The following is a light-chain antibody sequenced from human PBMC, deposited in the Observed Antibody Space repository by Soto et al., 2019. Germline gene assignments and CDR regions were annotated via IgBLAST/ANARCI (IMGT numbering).Light chain of an antibody. Sequence: DIQMTQSPTSLSASVGDRVTITCRASQDTSNALDWYQQKPGKAPKRLIYASSSWQSGAPARFSGSGSGTEFTLTINSLQPEDFATYVCLQHNNLPFTFGPGTKVDV. V-gene: IGKV1-17*01. CDR2: ASS. CDR1: QDTSNA. J-gene: IGKJ3*01. CDR3: LQHNNLPFT.